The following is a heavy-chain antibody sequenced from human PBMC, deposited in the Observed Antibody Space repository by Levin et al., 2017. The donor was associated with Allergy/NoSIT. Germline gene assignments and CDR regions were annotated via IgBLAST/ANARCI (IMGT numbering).Heavy chain of an antibody. CDR1: GFTFDDYA. D-gene: IGHD6-19*01. Sequence: PGGSLRLSCVASGFTFDDYAMHWVRQPPGKGLEWVSIINWNSGTIAYADSVKGRFTVSRDNAKNSLYLQMNSLRTEDTALYYCVRDVYLGQWPPQYTMNVWGQGTAVTVS. V-gene: IGHV3-9*01. CDR3: VRDVYLGQWPPQYTMNV. CDR2: INWNSGTI. J-gene: IGHJ6*02.